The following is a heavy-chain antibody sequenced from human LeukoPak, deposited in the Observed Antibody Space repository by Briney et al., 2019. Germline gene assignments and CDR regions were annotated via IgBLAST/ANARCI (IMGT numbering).Heavy chain of an antibody. Sequence: PGGSLRLSCAASGFTFSAYWMTWVRQAPGKGLEWVANIKQDGSARFYVDSVKGRFTISRDNAQNSLYLQVDRLRADDTAMYYCARNGANSYYFDYWGQGTLVTVS. D-gene: IGHD4/OR15-4a*01. CDR2: IKQDGSAR. J-gene: IGHJ4*02. CDR3: ARNGANSYYFDY. CDR1: GFTFSAYW. V-gene: IGHV3-7*01.